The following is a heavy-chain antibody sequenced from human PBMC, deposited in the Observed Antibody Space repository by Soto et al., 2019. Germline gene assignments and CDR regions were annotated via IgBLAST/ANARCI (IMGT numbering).Heavy chain of an antibody. Sequence: SETLSLTCTVSGASVSSYYWSWIRQPPGKGLEWLGYILYTGNTNYNPSLKSRVTMSVDTSKNQVSLKLSAVTAADTAVYFCARAAYGSGSYYAPYYYYAMDVWGQGTTVTSP. D-gene: IGHD3-10*01. J-gene: IGHJ6*02. CDR2: ILYTGNT. CDR3: ARAAYGSGSYYAPYYYYAMDV. CDR1: GASVSSYY. V-gene: IGHV4-59*02.